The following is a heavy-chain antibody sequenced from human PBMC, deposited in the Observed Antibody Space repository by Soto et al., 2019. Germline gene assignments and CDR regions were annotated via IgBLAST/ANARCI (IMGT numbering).Heavy chain of an antibody. CDR2: ISAYNGNT. J-gene: IGHJ5*02. Sequence: QVQLVQSGAEVKKPGASVKVSCATSGYTFRSHGISWVRQAPGQGLEWMGWISAYNGNTNYLQRFQGRVSMTTDSSTSTAYIELRSLRSDDTAVYYCARDSGSGYDRWGQGTRVTVST. V-gene: IGHV1-18*01. D-gene: IGHD3-22*01. CDR3: ARDSGSGYDR. CDR1: GYTFRSHG.